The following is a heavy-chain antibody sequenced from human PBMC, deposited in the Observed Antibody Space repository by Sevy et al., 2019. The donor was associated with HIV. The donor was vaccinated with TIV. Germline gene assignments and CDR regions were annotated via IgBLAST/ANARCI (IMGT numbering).Heavy chain of an antibody. CDR1: GGTFSSYA. CDR3: AIEFRYYDFWSGYELDAFDI. CDR2: IIPIFGTA. V-gene: IGHV1-69*13. D-gene: IGHD3-3*01. Sequence: ASVKVSCKASGGTFSSYAISWVRQAPGQGLEWMGGIIPIFGTANYAQKFQGRVTITADESTSTAYMELSSLRSEDTAVYYCAIEFRYYDFWSGYELDAFDIWGQGTMVTVSS. J-gene: IGHJ3*02.